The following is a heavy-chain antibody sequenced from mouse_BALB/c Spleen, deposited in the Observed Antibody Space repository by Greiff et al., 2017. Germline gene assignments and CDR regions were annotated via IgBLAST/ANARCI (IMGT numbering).Heavy chain of an antibody. V-gene: IGHV5-17*02. CDR3: ARTPYYYGSSPYAMDY. CDR2: ISSGSSTI. CDR1: GFTFSSFG. D-gene: IGHD1-1*01. Sequence: VQLKESGGGLVQPGGSRKLSCAASGFTFSSFGMHWVRQAPEKGLEWVAYISSGSSTIYYADTVKGRFTISRDNPKNTLFLQMTSLRSEDTAMYYCARTPYYYGSSPYAMDYWGQGTSVTVSS. J-gene: IGHJ4*01.